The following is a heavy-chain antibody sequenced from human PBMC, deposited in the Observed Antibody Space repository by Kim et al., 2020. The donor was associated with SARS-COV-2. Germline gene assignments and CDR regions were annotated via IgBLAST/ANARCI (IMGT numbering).Heavy chain of an antibody. D-gene: IGHD3-22*01. CDR2: DGIFI. V-gene: IGHV3-74*01. J-gene: IGHJ4*02. Sequence: DGIFISYADSVTGRFTISRDNTKNTVFLQMNSLRVEDTALYYCVRDSSGSYWGQGTLVSVSS. CDR3: VRDSSGSY.